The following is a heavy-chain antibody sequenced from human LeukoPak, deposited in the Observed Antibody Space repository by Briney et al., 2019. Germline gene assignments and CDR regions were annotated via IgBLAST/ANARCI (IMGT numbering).Heavy chain of an antibody. CDR2: IYYGGST. CDR3: ARSVVAGLNWFDP. D-gene: IGHD6-19*01. Sequence: SETLSLTCTVSGGSISSYYWSWIRQPPGKGLEWIGYIYYGGSTNYNPSLKSRVTISVDTSKNQFSLKLSSVTAADTAVYYCARSVVAGLNWFDPWGQGTLVAVSS. V-gene: IGHV4-59*01. J-gene: IGHJ5*02. CDR1: GGSISSYY.